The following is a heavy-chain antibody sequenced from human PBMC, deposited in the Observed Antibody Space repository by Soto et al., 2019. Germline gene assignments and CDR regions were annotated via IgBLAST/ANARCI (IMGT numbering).Heavy chain of an antibody. CDR2: IYSGGST. CDR1: GFTVSSNY. Sequence: GGSLRLSCAASGFTVSSNYMSWVRQAPGKGLGWVSVIYSGGSTYYADSVKGRFTISRDNSKNTLYLQMNSLRAEDTAVYYCARVTLRSGWFFDYWGQGTLVTVS. V-gene: IGHV3-53*01. J-gene: IGHJ4*02. CDR3: ARVTLRSGWFFDY. D-gene: IGHD6-19*01.